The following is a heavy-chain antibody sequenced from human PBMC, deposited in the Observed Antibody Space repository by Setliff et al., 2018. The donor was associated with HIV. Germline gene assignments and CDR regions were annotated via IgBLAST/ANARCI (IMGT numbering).Heavy chain of an antibody. J-gene: IGHJ4*02. CDR2: IYPADSDT. CDR1: GYSFTTYW. D-gene: IGHD5-12*01. CDR3: ARHGNPTGYSASWYGGDFDY. Sequence: PGESLKISCKGSGYSFTTYWIAWVRQMPGKGLEWMGIIYPADSDTRYSPSFQGQVTISADKSIRTAYLQWSRLKASDAAIYYCARHGNPTGYSASWYGGDFDYWGQGTQVTVSS. V-gene: IGHV5-51*01.